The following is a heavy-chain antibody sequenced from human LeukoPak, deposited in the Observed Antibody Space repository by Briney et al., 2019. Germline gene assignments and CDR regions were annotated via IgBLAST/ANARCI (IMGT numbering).Heavy chain of an antibody. CDR3: ARHVDSSSWYGAYYFDY. Sequence: PSETLYLTCAVSGYSISSGYYWGWIRQPPGKGLEWIGSIYHSGSTYYNPSLKSRVTLSVDTSKNQFSLKLSSVTAADTAVYYCARHVDSSSWYGAYYFDYWGQGTLVTVSS. CDR2: IYHSGST. V-gene: IGHV4-38-2*01. J-gene: IGHJ4*02. D-gene: IGHD6-13*01. CDR1: GYSISSGYY.